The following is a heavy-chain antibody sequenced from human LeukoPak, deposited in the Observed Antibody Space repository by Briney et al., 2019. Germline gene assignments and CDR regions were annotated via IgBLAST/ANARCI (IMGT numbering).Heavy chain of an antibody. V-gene: IGHV6-1*01. CDR2: TYYRSKGYN. Sequence: SQTLSLTCAISGDSVSRNGAAWNWIRQSPSRGLEWLGRTYYRSKGYNDYGLSVKSRITIYPDTSKNQFSLQLNSVTPDDTAVYYCAKSSLRYNWNEDWGQGTLVTVSS. CDR1: GDSVSRNGAA. J-gene: IGHJ5*02. CDR3: AKSSLRYNWNED. D-gene: IGHD4-17*01.